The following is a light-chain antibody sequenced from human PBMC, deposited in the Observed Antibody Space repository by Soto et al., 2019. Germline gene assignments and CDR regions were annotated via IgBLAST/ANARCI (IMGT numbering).Light chain of an antibody. Sequence: QSALTQPASVSGSPGQSITISCTGTSSDVGGYNYVSWYQHHPGKAPRLIIYEVSNRPSGVSNRFSGSKSGNTASLTISGLQADDEADYYCSSYTSSSTVVFGIGIELTVL. CDR1: SSDVGGYNY. J-gene: IGLJ1*01. CDR2: EVS. V-gene: IGLV2-14*01. CDR3: SSYTSSSTVV.